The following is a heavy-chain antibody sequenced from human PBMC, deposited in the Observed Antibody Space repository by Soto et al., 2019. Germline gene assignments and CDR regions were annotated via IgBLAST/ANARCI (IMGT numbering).Heavy chain of an antibody. Sequence: QVQLVESGGGVVQPGRSLRLSCAASGFTFSNYGMYWVRQAPGKGQEWVAVIWYDGSNKYYADSVKGRFTISRDNSKNPLYLQMNSLRAEDTAVYYCARDEADRPWYYLDYWGQGTLVTVSS. CDR2: IWYDGSNK. D-gene: IGHD6-6*01. CDR1: GFTFSNYG. CDR3: ARDEADRPWYYLDY. V-gene: IGHV3-33*01. J-gene: IGHJ4*02.